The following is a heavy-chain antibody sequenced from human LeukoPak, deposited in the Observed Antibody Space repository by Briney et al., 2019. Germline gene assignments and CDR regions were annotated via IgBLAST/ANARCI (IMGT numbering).Heavy chain of an antibody. D-gene: IGHD6-13*01. J-gene: IGHJ4*02. CDR2: IYYSGST. CDR1: GGSISSYY. CDR3: ARLEAWYALDY. Sequence: PSETLSLTCTVSGGSISSYYWSWIRQPPGKGLEWIGYIYYSGSTNYNPSLKSRVTISVDTSKNQFSLKLSSVTAADTAVYYCARLEAWYALDYWGQGTLVTVSS. V-gene: IGHV4-59*01.